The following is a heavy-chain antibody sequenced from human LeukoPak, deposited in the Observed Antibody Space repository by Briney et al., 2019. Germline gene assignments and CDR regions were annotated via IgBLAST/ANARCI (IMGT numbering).Heavy chain of an antibody. Sequence: RSSETLSLTCAVYGGSFSGYYWSWIRQPPGKGLEWIGEINHSGSTNYNPSLKSRVTISVDTSKNQFPLKLSSVTAADTAVYYCAREGRMGTVDYWGQGTLVTVSS. D-gene: IGHD3-10*01. V-gene: IGHV4-34*01. CDR3: AREGRMGTVDY. CDR1: GGSFSGYY. J-gene: IGHJ4*02. CDR2: INHSGST.